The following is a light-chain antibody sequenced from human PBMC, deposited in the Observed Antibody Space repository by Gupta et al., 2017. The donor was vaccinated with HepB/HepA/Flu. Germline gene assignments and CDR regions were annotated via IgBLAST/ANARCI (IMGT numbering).Light chain of an antibody. CDR2: GAS. CDR3: QQYGSSPCS. V-gene: IGKV3-20*01. Sequence: EIVLTQSPGTLSLSPGERATLSCRASQSVISSYLVWYRQKPGQAPRLLIYGASTRATGIPDRFSGGGSGTDFTLTISRLEPEDFAVYYCQQYGSSPCSFGQGTKLEIK. J-gene: IGKJ2*04. CDR1: QSVISSY.